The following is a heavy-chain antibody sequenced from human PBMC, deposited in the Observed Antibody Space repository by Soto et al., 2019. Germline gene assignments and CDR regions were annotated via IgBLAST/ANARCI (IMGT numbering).Heavy chain of an antibody. CDR3: ARDIVVVVAATPRGYGVHY. D-gene: IGHD2-15*01. J-gene: IGHJ4*02. V-gene: IGHV1-18*01. Sequence: QVQLVQSGAEVKKPGASVKVSCKASGYTFTSYGISWVRQAPGQGLEWMGWISAYNGNTNYAQKLQGRVTMTTDTSTRTAYMEMRSLRSDDTAVYYCARDIVVVVAATPRGYGVHYWGQGTLVTVSS. CDR2: ISAYNGNT. CDR1: GYTFTSYG.